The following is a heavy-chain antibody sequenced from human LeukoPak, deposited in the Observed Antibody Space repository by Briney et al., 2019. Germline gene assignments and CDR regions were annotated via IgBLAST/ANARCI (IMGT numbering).Heavy chain of an antibody. V-gene: IGHV3-30-3*01. CDR1: GFTFSSYA. D-gene: IGHD4-11*01. CDR2: ISYDGSNK. J-gene: IGHJ4*02. CDR3: ARVPTVTTMAQGY. Sequence: GGSLRLSCAASGFTFSSYAMHWVRQAPGKGLEWVAVISYDGSNKYYADSVKGRFTISRDNSKNTLYLQMNSLRAEDTAVYYCARVPTVTTMAQGYWGQGTLVTVSS.